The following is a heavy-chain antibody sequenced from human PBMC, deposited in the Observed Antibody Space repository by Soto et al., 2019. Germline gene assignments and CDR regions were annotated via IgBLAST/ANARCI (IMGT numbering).Heavy chain of an antibody. Sequence: QVQLVQSWAEVKKPGASVKVSCKDSGYTFPSYDINWEQQATGQGLEWMGWMNPNSGNTGYAQKFEGRVTMPRNTSIRTADMELRSLRSEDTAVYYCVRVRGSTSYSDNWGQGTLVTVSS. J-gene: IGHJ4*02. CDR3: VRVRGSTSYSDN. V-gene: IGHV1-8*01. CDR1: GYTFPSYD. D-gene: IGHD2-2*01. CDR2: MNPNSGNT.